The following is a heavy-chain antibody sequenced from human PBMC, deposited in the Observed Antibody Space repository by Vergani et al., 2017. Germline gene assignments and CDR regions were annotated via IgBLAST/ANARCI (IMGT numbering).Heavy chain of an antibody. CDR1: GGPISSGGYY. V-gene: IGHV4-31*03. Sequence: QVQLQESGPGLVKPSQTLSLTCTVSGGPISSGGYYWSWIRQHPGKGLEWIGYIYYSGSTYYNPSLKSRVTISVDTSKNQFSLKLSSVTAADTAVYYCARGIVVVPAAISIYYYYGMDVWGQGTTVTVSS. CDR2: IYYSGST. J-gene: IGHJ6*02. CDR3: ARGIVVVPAAISIYYYYGMDV. D-gene: IGHD2-2*01.